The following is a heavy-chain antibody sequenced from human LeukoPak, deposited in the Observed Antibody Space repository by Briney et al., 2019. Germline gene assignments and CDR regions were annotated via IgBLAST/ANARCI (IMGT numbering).Heavy chain of an antibody. V-gene: IGHV3-30*02. CDR2: IRYDGTNK. D-gene: IGHD3-10*01. CDR1: GFTFSNFG. CDR3: ARDAGYYYGSGSSCDAFDI. Sequence: GGSLRLSCAASGFTFSNFGMHWVRQAPGKGLEWVAFIRYDGTNKYFVDSVKGRFTISRDNSKNTLYLQMNSLRAEDTAVYYCARDAGYYYGSGSSCDAFDIWGQGTMVTVSS. J-gene: IGHJ3*02.